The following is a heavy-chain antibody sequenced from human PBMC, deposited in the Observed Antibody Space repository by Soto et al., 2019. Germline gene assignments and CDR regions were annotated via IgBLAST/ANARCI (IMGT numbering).Heavy chain of an antibody. V-gene: IGHV3-53*01. D-gene: IGHD5-12*01. CDR1: GFSVIANY. J-gene: IGHJ4*02. CDR2: IFSGGGT. Sequence: VQVVESGGGLIQPGGSLRLSCEVSGFSVIANYVSWVRQAPGKGLEWVSVIFSGGGTDYVDSVKGRFTISRDISKNTLYIQMNSLSAEDTALYYCHGYGYWGQVTLVTVSS. CDR3: HGYGY.